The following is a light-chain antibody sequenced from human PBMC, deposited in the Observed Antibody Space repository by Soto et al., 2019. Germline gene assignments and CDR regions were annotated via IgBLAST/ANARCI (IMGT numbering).Light chain of an antibody. V-gene: IGKV3-11*01. CDR2: DAS. CDR3: QQFGNSRYT. CDR1: QSISYN. J-gene: IGKJ2*01. Sequence: EIVLTQSPATLSLSPGERATLSCRASQSISYNLAWYQQKPGQAPRLLIYDASNRATGVPARFSGSGSGTDFTLTITRLEPEDFAVYYCQQFGNSRYTFGQGTKLEIK.